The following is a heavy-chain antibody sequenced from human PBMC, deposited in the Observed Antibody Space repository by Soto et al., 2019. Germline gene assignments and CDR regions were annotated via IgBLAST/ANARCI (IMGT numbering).Heavy chain of an antibody. Sequence: GGSLRLSCAASGFTFSGYSMNWVRQAPGKGLEWVSSISSSSSSIYYADSVKGRFTISRVNAKNSLYLQMNSLRAEDTAVYYCARADYYGSGSSYKEDAFDIWGHGTMVTVSS. V-gene: IGHV3-21*01. D-gene: IGHD3-10*01. CDR3: ARADYYGSGSSYKEDAFDI. CDR2: ISSSSSSI. CDR1: GFTFSGYS. J-gene: IGHJ3*02.